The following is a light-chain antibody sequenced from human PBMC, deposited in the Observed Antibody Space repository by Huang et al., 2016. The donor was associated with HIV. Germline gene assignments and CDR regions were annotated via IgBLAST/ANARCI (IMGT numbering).Light chain of an antibody. V-gene: IGKV3-11*01. CDR1: QSIGSY. CDR3: QQRNNWPPWT. CDR2: DAS. Sequence: EIVLTQSPATLSLSPGEGATLPCRASQSIGSYLAWYQPRPGQAPRLLIYDASIRATGIPARFSGRGSGTDFTLTISSLEPEDFAVYYCQQRNNWPPWTFGQGTKVELK. J-gene: IGKJ1*01.